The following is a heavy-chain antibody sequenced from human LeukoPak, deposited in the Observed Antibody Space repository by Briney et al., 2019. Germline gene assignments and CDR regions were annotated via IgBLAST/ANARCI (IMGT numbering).Heavy chain of an antibody. J-gene: IGHJ6*03. CDR2: ISAYNGNT. Sequence: ASVKVSCKASGYTFTSYGISWVRQAPGQGLEWMGWISAYNGNTNYAKKLQGRVTMTTDTSTSTAYMELRSLRSDDTAVYYCARMGVGCSSTSCYGALGNYYYYYMDVWGKGTTVTVSS. V-gene: IGHV1-18*01. CDR3: ARMGVGCSSTSCYGALGNYYYYYMDV. CDR1: GYTFTSYG. D-gene: IGHD2-2*01.